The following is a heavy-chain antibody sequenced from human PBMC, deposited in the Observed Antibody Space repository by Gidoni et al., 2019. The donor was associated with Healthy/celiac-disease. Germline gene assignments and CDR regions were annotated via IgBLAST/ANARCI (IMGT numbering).Heavy chain of an antibody. V-gene: IGHV3-33*01. CDR2: IWYDGSNK. CDR3: AREGYNWAVDY. CDR1: GFTFSSYG. J-gene: IGHJ4*02. D-gene: IGHD1-20*01. Sequence: QVQLVESGGGVVQPGRSLRLSCAASGFTFSSYGMHWVRQAPGKGLEWVAVIWYDGSNKYYADSVKGRFTISRDNSKNTLYLQMNSLRAEDTAVYYCAREGYNWAVDYWGQGTLVTVSS.